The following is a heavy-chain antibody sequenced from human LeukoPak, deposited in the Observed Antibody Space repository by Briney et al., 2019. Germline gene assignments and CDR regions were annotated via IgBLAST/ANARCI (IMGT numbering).Heavy chain of an antibody. CDR3: ARDRVGGDLTGVSLY. Sequence: ASVKVSCKASGYPFDNFGLTWVRQAPGQGLEWMGWISAYNGNTHYAQKFRGRITLTTETSTSTAYLELRSLKSDDKAVYYCARDRVGGDLTGVSLYWGQGTLVTISS. CDR2: ISAYNGNT. D-gene: IGHD4-17*01. CDR1: GYPFDNFG. V-gene: IGHV1-18*01. J-gene: IGHJ4*01.